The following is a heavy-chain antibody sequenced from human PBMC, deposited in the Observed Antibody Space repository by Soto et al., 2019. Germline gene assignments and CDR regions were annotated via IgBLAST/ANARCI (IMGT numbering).Heavy chain of an antibody. Sequence: SETLSLTCTVSGDSINNYYWTWIRQPPGKGLEWIGYIYDSVSTSYNPSLKSRLTISVDTSKNQFSLKLKSVTAADTAVYYCARGTKYYCQGMDVWGQGTTVTVSS. CDR2: IYDSVST. CDR1: GDSINNYY. J-gene: IGHJ6*02. V-gene: IGHV4-59*01. CDR3: ARGTKYYCQGMDV.